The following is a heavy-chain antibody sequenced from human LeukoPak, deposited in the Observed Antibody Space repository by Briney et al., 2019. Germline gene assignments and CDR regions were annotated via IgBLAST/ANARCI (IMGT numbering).Heavy chain of an antibody. CDR2: IYSGGST. Sequence: PGGSLRLSCAASGFTVRSNYMSWVRQAPGKGLEWVSVIYSGGSTYYADSVKGRFTISRDNSKNTLYLQMNSLRAEDTAVYYCARGGYSYAFDYWGQGTLVTVSS. D-gene: IGHD5-18*01. J-gene: IGHJ4*02. CDR1: GFTVRSNY. V-gene: IGHV3-66*01. CDR3: ARGGYSYAFDY.